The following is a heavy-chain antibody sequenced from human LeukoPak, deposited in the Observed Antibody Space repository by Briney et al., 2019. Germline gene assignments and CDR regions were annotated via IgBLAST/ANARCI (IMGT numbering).Heavy chain of an antibody. Sequence: GGSLRLSCAASGFTFSSYAMSWVRQAPGKGLEWVSAISGSAISTYYADSVKGRFTLSRDNAKNSLYLQMNSLRAEDTAVYYCAELGITMIGGVWGKGTTVTISS. D-gene: IGHD3-10*02. CDR1: GFTFSSYA. CDR3: AELGITMIGGV. V-gene: IGHV3-23*01. J-gene: IGHJ6*04. CDR2: ISGSAIST.